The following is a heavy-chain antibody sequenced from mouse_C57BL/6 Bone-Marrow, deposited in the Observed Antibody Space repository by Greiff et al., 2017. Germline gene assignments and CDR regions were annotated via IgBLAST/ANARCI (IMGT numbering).Heavy chain of an antibody. CDR3: ARIYYDYDDHFAMDY. CDR1: GYAFSSYW. V-gene: IGHV1-80*01. D-gene: IGHD2-4*01. Sequence: QVQLQQSGAELVKPGASVKISCKASGYAFSSYWMNWVKQRPGKGLEWIGQIYPGDGDTNYNGKFKGKATLTADKSSSTAYMQLSSLTSEDSAVYVCARIYYDYDDHFAMDYWGQGTSVTVSS. CDR2: IYPGDGDT. J-gene: IGHJ4*01.